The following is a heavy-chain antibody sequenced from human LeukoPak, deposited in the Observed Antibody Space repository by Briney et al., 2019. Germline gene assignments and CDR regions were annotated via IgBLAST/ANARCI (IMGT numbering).Heavy chain of an antibody. J-gene: IGHJ6*03. CDR2: IYSGGST. D-gene: IGHD3-3*01. V-gene: IGHV3-53*01. CDR1: GFTVSSNY. Sequence: GGSLRLSCAASGFTVSSNYMSWVRQAPGKGLEWVSVIYSGGSTYYADSVKGRFTISRDNSENTLYLQMNSLRAEDTAVYYCARLYYDFYYYYMDVWGKGTTVTVSS. CDR3: ARLYYDFYYYYMDV.